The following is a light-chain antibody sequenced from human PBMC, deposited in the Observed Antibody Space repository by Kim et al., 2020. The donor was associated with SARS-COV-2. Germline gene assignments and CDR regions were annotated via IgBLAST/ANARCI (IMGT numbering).Light chain of an antibody. CDR3: QQYYTNPWT. V-gene: IGKV4-1*01. Sequence: DIVMTQSPDSLAVSLGDRATINCRSSQSVLSGSNNKNYLAWYQQKPGQPPKLFLYWASTRESGVPDRISGSGSGTEFTLTISSLQAEDVAVYYCQQYYTNPWTFGQGTKVDIK. J-gene: IGKJ1*01. CDR2: WAS. CDR1: QSVLSGSNNKNY.